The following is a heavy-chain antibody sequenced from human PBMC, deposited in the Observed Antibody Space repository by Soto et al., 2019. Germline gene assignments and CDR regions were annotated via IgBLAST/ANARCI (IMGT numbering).Heavy chain of an antibody. CDR3: ARDSSGNWFDP. Sequence: EVQLEESGGGLVKPGGSLRLSCAASGFTLNSYTMNWVRQAPGKGLEWVSSISGSGRYIYYEDSVKGRFTISRDNAKNSLHLQMNSLRGEDKAVYDCARDSSGNWFDPWGPGTQVTVSS. V-gene: IGHV3-21*02. CDR1: GFTLNSYT. CDR2: ISGSGRYI. D-gene: IGHD3-10*01. J-gene: IGHJ5*02.